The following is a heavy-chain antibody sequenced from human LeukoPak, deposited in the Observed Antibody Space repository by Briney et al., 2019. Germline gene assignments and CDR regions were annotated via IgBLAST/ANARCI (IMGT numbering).Heavy chain of an antibody. CDR3: ARSPYYYDSSGYDY. Sequence: VASVKVSCKASGYTFTGYYMHWVRQAPGQGLEWMGWINPNSGGTNYAQKFQGRVTMTRDTSISTAYMELSRLRSDDTAVYYCARSPYYYDSSGYDYWGQGTLVTVSS. V-gene: IGHV1-2*02. D-gene: IGHD3-22*01. CDR1: GYTFTGYY. J-gene: IGHJ4*02. CDR2: INPNSGGT.